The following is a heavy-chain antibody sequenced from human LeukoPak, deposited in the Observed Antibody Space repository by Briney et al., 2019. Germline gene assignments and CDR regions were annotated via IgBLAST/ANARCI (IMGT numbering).Heavy chain of an antibody. Sequence: PGGSLRLSCAASGFTFSNAWMSWVRQAPGKGLEWVGRIKSKTDGGTTDYAAPVKGRFTISRDDSKNTLYLQMNSLKTEDTAVYYCTTGYDFWSGYSNRAFDIWGQGTMVTVSS. V-gene: IGHV3-15*01. D-gene: IGHD3-3*01. CDR3: TTGYDFWSGYSNRAFDI. J-gene: IGHJ3*02. CDR1: GFTFSNAW. CDR2: IKSKTDGGTT.